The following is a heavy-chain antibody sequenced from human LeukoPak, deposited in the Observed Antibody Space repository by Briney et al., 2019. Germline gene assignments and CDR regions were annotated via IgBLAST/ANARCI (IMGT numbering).Heavy chain of an antibody. J-gene: IGHJ5*02. CDR3: ARARTGFYYDILTGLGWFDP. V-gene: IGHV4-59*01. Sequence: SETLSLTCTVSGGSISSYYWSWIRQPPGKGLEWIWYIYYSGSTNYNPSLKSRVTISVDTSKNQFSLKLSSVTAADTAVYYCARARTGFYYDILTGLGWFDPWGQGTLVTVSS. D-gene: IGHD3-9*01. CDR2: IYYSGST. CDR1: GGSISSYY.